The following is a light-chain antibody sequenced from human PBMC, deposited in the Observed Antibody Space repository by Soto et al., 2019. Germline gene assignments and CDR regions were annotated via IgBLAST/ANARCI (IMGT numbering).Light chain of an antibody. V-gene: IGKV1-5*01. CDR2: DAS. CDR1: QSISRW. CDR3: QHYLDWPVYT. Sequence: DIQMTQSPSTLSASVGDRVTITCRASQSISRWLAWYQQKSGKAPKFLIYDASSLESGVPSRFSGSGSGTEFTLTISTLQPDDFAVYYCQHYLDWPVYTFGQGTKLEIK. J-gene: IGKJ2*01.